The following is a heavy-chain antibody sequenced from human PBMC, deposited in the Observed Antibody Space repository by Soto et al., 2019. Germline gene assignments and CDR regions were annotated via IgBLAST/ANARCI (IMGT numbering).Heavy chain of an antibody. CDR2: IYYSGST. Sequence: ETLSLTCTVSDDSITRYNWSWIRRPPGKGLEWIGYIYYSGSTNYHPSLKSRVTISVDTSKNQFSLKLRSVTAADTAVYYCASAPGNGYYPWNYFDYWGQGTLVTVS. CDR1: DDSITRYN. J-gene: IGHJ4*02. V-gene: IGHV4-59*12. D-gene: IGHD3-22*01. CDR3: ASAPGNGYYPWNYFDY.